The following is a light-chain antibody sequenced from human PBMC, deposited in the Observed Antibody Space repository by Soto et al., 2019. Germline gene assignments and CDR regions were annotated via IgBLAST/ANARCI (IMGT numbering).Light chain of an antibody. V-gene: IGKV3-20*01. J-gene: IGKJ3*01. CDR1: QSVSSSY. CDR3: QQYGNSPFA. CDR2: DAS. Sequence: EIVLTQSPSTLSLSPGERATLSCRASQSVSSSYLAWYQQKPGQAPRLLIYDASSRATGIPDRFSGSGSGTDSTLTISRLKPEDIAVYYCQQYGNSPFAFGPGTKVDIK.